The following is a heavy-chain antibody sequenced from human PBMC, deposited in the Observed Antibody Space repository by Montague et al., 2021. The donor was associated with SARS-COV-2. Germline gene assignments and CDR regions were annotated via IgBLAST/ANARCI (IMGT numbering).Heavy chain of an antibody. CDR2: T. J-gene: IGHJ3*01. V-gene: IGHV4-61*02. D-gene: IGHD6-13*01. CDR3: ARGWAFDP. Sequence: TKYNPSLQSRVTISIDTSENQFSLRLNSVTSADPAVYFCARGWAFDPWGQGGLGTVSS.